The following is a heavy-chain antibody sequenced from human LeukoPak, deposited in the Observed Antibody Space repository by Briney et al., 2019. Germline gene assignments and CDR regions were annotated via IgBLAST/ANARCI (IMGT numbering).Heavy chain of an antibody. Sequence: GGSLRLSCAASGFTFSSYGMSWVRQAPGKGLEWVSAISGSGGSTYYADSVKGRFTISRDNSKNTLYLQMNSLRAEDTAVYYCARVKYSSGSLIYYYYYMDVWGKGTTVTISS. V-gene: IGHV3-23*01. D-gene: IGHD3-10*01. CDR1: GFTFSSYG. CDR2: ISGSGGST. CDR3: ARVKYSSGSLIYYYYYMDV. J-gene: IGHJ6*03.